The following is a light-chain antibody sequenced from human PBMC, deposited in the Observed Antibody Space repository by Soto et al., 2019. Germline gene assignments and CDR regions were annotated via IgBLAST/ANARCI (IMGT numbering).Light chain of an antibody. Sequence: QSVLTQAPSVSGAPRQRVTISCTGSSSNIGAGYDVHWYQQLPGTAPKLLIYGNSNRPSGVPDRFSGSKSGTSASLAITGLQAEDEADYYCQSYDSSLSGVVFGGGTKLTVL. CDR1: SSNIGAGYD. J-gene: IGLJ2*01. CDR2: GNS. CDR3: QSYDSSLSGVV. V-gene: IGLV1-40*01.